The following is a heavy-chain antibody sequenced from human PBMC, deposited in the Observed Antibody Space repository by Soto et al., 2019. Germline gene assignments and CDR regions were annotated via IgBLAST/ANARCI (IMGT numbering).Heavy chain of an antibody. CDR3: ARDRTGDPPPADCYFDL. CDR2: IIPILGIA. J-gene: IGHJ2*01. D-gene: IGHD7-27*01. V-gene: IGHV1-69*08. CDR1: GGTFSSYT. Sequence: QVQLVQSGAEVKKPGSSVKVSCKASGGTFSSYTISWVRQAPGQGLEWMGRIIPILGIANYAQKFQGRVTITAEKPTSTAYMELSSLRSEDTAVYYFARDRTGDPPPADCYFDLWGRGTLVTVSS.